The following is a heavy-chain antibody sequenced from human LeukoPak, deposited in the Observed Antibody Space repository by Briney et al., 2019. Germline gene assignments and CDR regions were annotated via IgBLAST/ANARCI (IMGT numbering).Heavy chain of an antibody. D-gene: IGHD3-3*01. V-gene: IGHV1-2*02. CDR3: ARDTPPYYDFWSGYYTAPYNWFDP. Sequence: ASVKVSCKASGYTFTGYYMHWVRQAPGQGLEWMGWINPNSGGTNYAQKFQGRVTMTRDTSISTACMELSRLRSDDTAVYYCARDTPPYYDFWSGYYTAPYNWFDPWGQGTLVTVSS. CDR1: GYTFTGYY. CDR2: INPNSGGT. J-gene: IGHJ5*02.